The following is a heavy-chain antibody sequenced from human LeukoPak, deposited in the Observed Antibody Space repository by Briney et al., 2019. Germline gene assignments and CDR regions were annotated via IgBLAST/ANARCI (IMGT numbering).Heavy chain of an antibody. CDR2: ISSSSSYT. V-gene: IGHV3-11*06. CDR3: AREGRGYSYGTFDY. D-gene: IGHD5-18*01. Sequence: GGSLRLSCSASGFTFSDYYMSWIRQAPGKRLEWVSYISSSSSYTNYADSVKGRFTISRDNAKNSLYLQMNSLRAEDTAVYYCAREGRGYSYGTFDYWGQGTLVTVSS. J-gene: IGHJ4*02. CDR1: GFTFSDYY.